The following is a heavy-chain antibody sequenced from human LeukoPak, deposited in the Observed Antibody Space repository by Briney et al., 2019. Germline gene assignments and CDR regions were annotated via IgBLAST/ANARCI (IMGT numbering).Heavy chain of an antibody. Sequence: EASVKVSCKASGGTFSSYAISWVRQAPGQGLEWMGGIIPIFGTANYAQKFQGRVTMTRDTSISTAYMELSRLRSHDTAVYYCARDILMVYAIGNWFDPWGQGTLVTASS. CDR3: ARDILMVYAIGNWFDP. CDR2: IIPIFGTA. J-gene: IGHJ5*02. D-gene: IGHD2-8*01. CDR1: GGTFSSYA. V-gene: IGHV1-69*05.